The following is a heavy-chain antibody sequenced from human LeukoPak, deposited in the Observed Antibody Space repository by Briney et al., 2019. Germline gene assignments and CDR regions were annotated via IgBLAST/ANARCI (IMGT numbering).Heavy chain of an antibody. D-gene: IGHD5-18*01. CDR3: ARDLSQGIQLWFEGYFDY. V-gene: IGHV1-18*04. CDR1: GYTFTSYG. Sequence: ASVKVSCKASGYTFTSYGISWVRQAPGQGLEWMGWISAYNGNTNYAQKLQGRVTMTTDTSTSTAYMELRSLRSDDTAVYYCARDLSQGIQLWFEGYFDYWGQGPLVTVSS. J-gene: IGHJ4*02. CDR2: ISAYNGNT.